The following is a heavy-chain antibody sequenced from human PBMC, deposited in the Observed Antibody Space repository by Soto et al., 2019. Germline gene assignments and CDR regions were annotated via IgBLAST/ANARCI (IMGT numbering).Heavy chain of an antibody. D-gene: IGHD2-15*01. CDR1: GYTFTSYA. V-gene: IGHV1-3*01. Sequence: GASVKVSCKASGYTFTSYAMHWVRQAPGQRLEWMGWINAGNGNTKYSQKFQGRVTITRDTSASTAYMELSSLRSEDTAVYYCARDYSDVVVVAATSPDSSAFDIWGQGTMVTVSS. J-gene: IGHJ3*02. CDR3: ARDYSDVVVVAATSPDSSAFDI. CDR2: INAGNGNT.